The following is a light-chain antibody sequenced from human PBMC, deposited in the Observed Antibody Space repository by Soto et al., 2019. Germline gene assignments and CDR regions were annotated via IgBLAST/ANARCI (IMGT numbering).Light chain of an antibody. V-gene: IGKV1-5*03. Sequence: DIPMTQSPSTVSASVGDRVIITCRASQSINSWLAWYQQKPGKAPELLISKASSLQSGVPPRFSGSGSGTEFTLTISSLQPDDFATYYCQQYNTYSWTFGQGTKVEIK. CDR2: KAS. CDR1: QSINSW. J-gene: IGKJ1*01. CDR3: QQYNTYSWT.